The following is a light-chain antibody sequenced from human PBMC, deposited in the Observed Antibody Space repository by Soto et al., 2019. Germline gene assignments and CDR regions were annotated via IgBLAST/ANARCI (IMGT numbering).Light chain of an antibody. CDR2: GAS. J-gene: IGKJ1*01. Sequence: EIVMTQSPATLSVSPGERATLSCRASQSVSSNLAWYQQKPGQAPRLLIYGASTRATGIPARFSGGGSGTEFTLTISSRQSEDFAVYYCQQYNNWPPWTFGQGTKVEIK. CDR1: QSVSSN. CDR3: QQYNNWPPWT. V-gene: IGKV3-15*01.